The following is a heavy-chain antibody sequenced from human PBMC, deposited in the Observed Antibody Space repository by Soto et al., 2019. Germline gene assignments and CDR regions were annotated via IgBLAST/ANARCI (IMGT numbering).Heavy chain of an antibody. CDR2: IIPIFGTA. Sequence: ASVKVSCKASGGTFSSYAISWVRQAPGQGLEWMGGIIPIFGTANYAQKFQGRVTITADKSTSTAYMELSSLRSEDTAVHYCARDWSRICSGGSCYSFLFDPWGQGTLVTVSS. CDR1: GGTFSSYA. V-gene: IGHV1-69*06. D-gene: IGHD2-15*01. J-gene: IGHJ5*02. CDR3: ARDWSRICSGGSCYSFLFDP.